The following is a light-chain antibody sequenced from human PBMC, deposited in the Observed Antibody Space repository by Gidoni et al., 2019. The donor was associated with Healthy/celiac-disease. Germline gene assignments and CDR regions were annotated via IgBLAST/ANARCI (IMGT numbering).Light chain of an antibody. CDR3: QQSYSTPRT. V-gene: IGKV1-39*01. J-gene: IGKJ2*01. Sequence: DIQMTPSPSSLSASVGDRVTITCRASQSISSYLNWYQQKPGKAPKLLIYAASSLQSGVPSRFSGSGSGTDFTLTSSSLQPEDFATYYCQQSYSTPRTFXXXTKLEIK. CDR2: AAS. CDR1: QSISSY.